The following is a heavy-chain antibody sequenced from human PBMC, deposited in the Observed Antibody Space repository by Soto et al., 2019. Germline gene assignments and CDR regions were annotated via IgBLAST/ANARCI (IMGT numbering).Heavy chain of an antibody. CDR2: ISWNSGSI. V-gene: IGHV3-9*01. J-gene: IGHJ4*02. CDR3: ASGRGYDILTGYYPYFDY. D-gene: IGHD3-9*01. Sequence: GGSLRLSCAASGFSFDDYAMHWVRQAPGKGLEWVSGISWNSGSIGYADSVKGRFTISRDNAKKSLYLQMNSLRAEDTALYYSASGRGYDILTGYYPYFDYWGQGTLVTVSS. CDR1: GFSFDDYA.